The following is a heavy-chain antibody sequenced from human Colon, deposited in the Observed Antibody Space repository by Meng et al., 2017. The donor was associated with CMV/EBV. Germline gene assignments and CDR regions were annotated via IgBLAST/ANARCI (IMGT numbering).Heavy chain of an antibody. CDR2: IYHRYSDT. CDR3: ARSGEGDNWFDP. Sequence: CQSSGYSFISHGMAWVRQVAGKGLECLGIIYHRYSDTRYNPSFQGQVTISVDKSLNTAYLQWNTLKASDTAMYYCARSGEGDNWFDPWGQGTLVTVSS. J-gene: IGHJ5*02. D-gene: IGHD3-10*01. V-gene: IGHV5-51*01. CDR1: GYSFISHG.